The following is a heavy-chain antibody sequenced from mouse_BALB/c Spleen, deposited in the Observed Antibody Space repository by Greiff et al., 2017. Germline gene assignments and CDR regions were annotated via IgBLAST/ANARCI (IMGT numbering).Heavy chain of an antibody. CDR3: ATGLRRSAY. D-gene: IGHD2-4*01. J-gene: IGHJ3*01. V-gene: IGHV1-54*01. CDR1: GYAFTNYL. Sequence: VHLVESGAELVRPGTSVKVSCKASGYAFTNYLIEWVKQRPGQGLEWIGVINPGSGGTNYNEKFKGKATLTADKSSSTAYMQLSSLTSDDSAVYFCATGLRRSAYWGQGTLVTVSA. CDR2: INPGSGGT.